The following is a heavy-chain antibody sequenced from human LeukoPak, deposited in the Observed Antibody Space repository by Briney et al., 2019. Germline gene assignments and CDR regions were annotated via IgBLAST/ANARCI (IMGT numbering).Heavy chain of an antibody. V-gene: IGHV3-23*01. CDR2: IRGTAAST. CDR3: AKGVRFLDWWMLDY. CDR1: GFTFGAYA. J-gene: IGHJ4*02. Sequence: GGSLRVSCAASGFTFGAYALSWVRQAPGKGLEWVSAIRGTAASTYYADSVKGRFTISRDNSKSTLYLQMNSLRAEDTAIYYCAKGVRFLDWWMLDYWGQGSLVTVSS. D-gene: IGHD3-9*01.